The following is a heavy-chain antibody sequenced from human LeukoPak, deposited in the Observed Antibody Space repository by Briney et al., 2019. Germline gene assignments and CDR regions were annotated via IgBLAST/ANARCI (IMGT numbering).Heavy chain of an antibody. V-gene: IGHV4-59*01. D-gene: IGHD6-6*01. Sequence: SETLSLTCTVSGGSISSYYWSWIRQPPGKGLEWIGYIYYSGSTNYNPSLKSRVTISVDTSKNQFSLKLSSVTAADTAVYYCARVSISAPRFDYWGQGTLVTVSS. CDR2: IYYSGST. J-gene: IGHJ4*02. CDR1: GGSISSYY. CDR3: ARVSISAPRFDY.